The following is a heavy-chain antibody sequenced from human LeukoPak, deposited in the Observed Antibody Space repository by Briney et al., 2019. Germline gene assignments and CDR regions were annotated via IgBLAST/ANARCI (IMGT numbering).Heavy chain of an antibody. D-gene: IGHD5-18*01. CDR2: IYYSGST. CDR1: GGSISSSSYY. J-gene: IGHJ6*03. CDR3: ARAGTAMPWGYYYYYMDV. Sequence: PSETLSLTCTVSGGSISSSSYYWGWIRQPPGKGLEWIGSIYYSGSTYYNPPLKSRVTISVDTSKNQFSLKLSSVTAADTAVYYCARAGTAMPWGYYYYYMDVWGKGTTVTVSS. V-gene: IGHV4-39*07.